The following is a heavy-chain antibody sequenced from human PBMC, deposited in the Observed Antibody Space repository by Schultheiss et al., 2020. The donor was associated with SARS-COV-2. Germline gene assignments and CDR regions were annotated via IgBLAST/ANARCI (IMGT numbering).Heavy chain of an antibody. J-gene: IGHJ6*02. D-gene: IGHD6-19*01. Sequence: SETLSLTCTVSGGSISSSSYYWGWIRQPPGKGLEWIGYLYYSGSTNYNPSLKSRVTISVDTSKNQFSLKLSSVTAADTAVYYCARPHQQWLDLVGMDVWGQGSRVTVSS. CDR2: LYYSGST. CDR1: GGSISSSSYY. V-gene: IGHV4-39*07. CDR3: ARPHQQWLDLVGMDV.